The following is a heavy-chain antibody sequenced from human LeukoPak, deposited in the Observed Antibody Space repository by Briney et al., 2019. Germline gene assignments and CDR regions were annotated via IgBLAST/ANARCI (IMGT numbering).Heavy chain of an antibody. CDR2: INHSGST. Sequence: PSETLSLTCAVYGGSFSGYYWSWIRQPPGKGLEWIGEINHSGSTNYNPSLKSRVTISVDTSKNQFSLKLSSVTAADTAVYYCARLPIVVVPAAMLRGYYYYMDVWGKGTTVTISS. V-gene: IGHV4-34*01. CDR1: GGSFSGYY. J-gene: IGHJ6*03. D-gene: IGHD2-2*01. CDR3: ARLPIVVVPAAMLRGYYYYMDV.